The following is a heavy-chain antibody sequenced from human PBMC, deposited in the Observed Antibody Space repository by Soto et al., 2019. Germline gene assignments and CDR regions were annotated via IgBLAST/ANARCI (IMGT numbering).Heavy chain of an antibody. V-gene: IGHV3-23*01. CDR1: GLDFWSYV. Sequence: PGGSLRLSCVGSGLDFWSYVISWVRQAPGKGLEWVAGVSGSGERTWYADSVKGRFTISRDSADNSLILQMTSLRAEDTAVYHCARARGNDWYSYCWGQGTLVNVSS. D-gene: IGHD2-21*02. J-gene: IGHJ4*02. CDR2: VSGSGERT. CDR3: ARARGNDWYSYC.